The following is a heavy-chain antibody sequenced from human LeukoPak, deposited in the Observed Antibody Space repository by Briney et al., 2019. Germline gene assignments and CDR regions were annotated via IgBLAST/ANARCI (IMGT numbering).Heavy chain of an antibody. CDR3: ARLQYYYDSNGYYSLYYFDY. Sequence: SETLSLTCTVSGGSINSSSYYWGWIRQPPGEALEWIGSIYHSGYTYYNPSLKSRVTISVDTSKSQFSLKLSSVTAADTAVYYCARLQYYYDSNGYYSLYYFDYWGQGTVVTVSS. D-gene: IGHD3-22*01. CDR1: GGSINSSSYY. CDR2: IYHSGYT. V-gene: IGHV4-39*01. J-gene: IGHJ4*02.